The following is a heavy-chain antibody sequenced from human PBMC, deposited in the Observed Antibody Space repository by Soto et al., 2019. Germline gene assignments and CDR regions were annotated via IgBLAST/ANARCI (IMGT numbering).Heavy chain of an antibody. V-gene: IGHV5-10-1*01. Sequence: GESLKISCEGSGYTFTSYYITWARQLPGKGLEWMGRIDPSDSYTTYNPSFRGHVTISADQSIITAYLQWSSLEASDSGMYYCARGDTAVGHRGVEVWGQGTPVTVAS. D-gene: IGHD5-18*01. CDR2: IDPSDSYT. J-gene: IGHJ6*02. CDR3: ARGDTAVGHRGVEV. CDR1: GYTFTSYY.